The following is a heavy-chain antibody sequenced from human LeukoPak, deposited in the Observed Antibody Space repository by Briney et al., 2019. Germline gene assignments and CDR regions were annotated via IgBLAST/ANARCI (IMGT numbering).Heavy chain of an antibody. D-gene: IGHD3-9*01. CDR3: AKEGMVNPEGYFDWLSRYYYYYYMDV. Sequence: GEALKISCEGAGYSFTSYWIGWVLQMPGESLEWMGVIYPGDADTRYSPSLQSQVTISADKSIRTPNLQWSSLKASDTDMYYCAKEGMVNPEGYFDWLSRYYYYYYMDVWGKGTTVTISS. V-gene: IGHV5-51*01. CDR1: GYSFTSYW. J-gene: IGHJ6*03. CDR2: IYPGDADT.